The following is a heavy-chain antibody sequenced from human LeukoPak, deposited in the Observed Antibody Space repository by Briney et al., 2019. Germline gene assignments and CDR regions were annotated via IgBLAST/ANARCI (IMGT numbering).Heavy chain of an antibody. Sequence: PGGSLRLSCAASGFTVSSNYMSWVRQAPGKGLEWVSVIYSGGSTYYADSVKGRFTISRDNSKNTLYLQMNSLRAEDTAVYYCARAAGHYDFWSGYYKHGMDVWGQGTTVTVSS. CDR2: IYSGGST. V-gene: IGHV3-53*01. J-gene: IGHJ6*02. CDR3: ARAAGHYDFWSGYYKHGMDV. D-gene: IGHD3-3*01. CDR1: GFTVSSNY.